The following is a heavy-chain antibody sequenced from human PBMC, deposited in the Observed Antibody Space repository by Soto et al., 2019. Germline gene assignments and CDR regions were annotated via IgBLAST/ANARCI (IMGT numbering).Heavy chain of an antibody. V-gene: IGHV4-39*01. CDR3: ARLGYYYDSSGYFDY. D-gene: IGHD3-22*01. CDR1: GGSISSSSYY. Sequence: SETLSLTCTVSGGSISSSSYYWGWIRQPPGRGLEWIGSIYYSGSTYYNPSLKSRVTISVDTSKNQFSLKLSSVTAADTAVYYCARLGYYYDSSGYFDYWGQGTLVTVSS. J-gene: IGHJ4*02. CDR2: IYYSGST.